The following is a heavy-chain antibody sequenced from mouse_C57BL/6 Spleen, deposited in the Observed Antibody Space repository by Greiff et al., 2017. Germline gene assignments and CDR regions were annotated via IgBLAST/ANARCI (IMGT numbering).Heavy chain of an antibody. CDR1: GYTFTDYE. CDR3: TRFSYGSLYAMDY. J-gene: IGHJ4*01. Sequence: QVQLKQSGAELVRPGASVTLSCKASGYTFTDYEMHWVKQTPVHGLEWIGAIDPETGGTAYNQKFKGKAILTADKSSSTAYMELRSLTSEDSAVYYCTRFSYGSLYAMDYWGQGTSVTVSS. CDR2: IDPETGGT. D-gene: IGHD1-1*01. V-gene: IGHV1-15*01.